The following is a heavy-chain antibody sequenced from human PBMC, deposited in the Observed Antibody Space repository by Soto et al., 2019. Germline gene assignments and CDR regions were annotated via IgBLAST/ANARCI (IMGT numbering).Heavy chain of an antibody. CDR2: IYWDDDK. CDR3: AHSGHIVVVTAPSYFDY. Sequence: QITLKESGPTLVKPTQTLTLTCTFSGFSLSTSGVGVGWIRQPPGKALEWLALIYWDDDKRYSPSLKSRLTITKDTSKNQVVLTMTNMDPVDTATYYCAHSGHIVVVTAPSYFDYWGQGTLVTVSS. D-gene: IGHD2-21*02. J-gene: IGHJ4*02. V-gene: IGHV2-5*02. CDR1: GFSLSTSGVG.